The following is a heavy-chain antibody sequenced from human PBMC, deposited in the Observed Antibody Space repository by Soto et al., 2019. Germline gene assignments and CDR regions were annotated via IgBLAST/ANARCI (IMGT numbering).Heavy chain of an antibody. V-gene: IGHV3-23*01. CDR3: ARDPYYGGNFNWFDP. Sequence: GGSLRLSCAASGFTFSIYAMTWVRQAPGKGLEWVSVISDSGGITYYADSVKGRFTISRDNSKNTLYLQMNSLRAEDTAVYYCARDPYYGGNFNWFDPWGQGTLVTVSS. CDR2: ISDSGGIT. D-gene: IGHD4-17*01. CDR1: GFTFSIYA. J-gene: IGHJ5*02.